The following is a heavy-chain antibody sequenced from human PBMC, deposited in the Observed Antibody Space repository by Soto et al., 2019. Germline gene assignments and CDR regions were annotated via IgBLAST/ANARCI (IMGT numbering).Heavy chain of an antibody. D-gene: IGHD6-19*01. CDR1: GFTFSSYA. CDR2: ISGSGGST. J-gene: IGHJ4*02. V-gene: IGHV3-23*01. Sequence: GGSLRLSCAASGFTFSSYAMSWVRQAPGKGLEWVSAISGSGGSTYYADSVKGRFTISRDNSKNTLYLQMNSLRAEDTAVYYCAKEGQGSGWQPYYFDYWGQGTLVTVSS. CDR3: AKEGQGSGWQPYYFDY.